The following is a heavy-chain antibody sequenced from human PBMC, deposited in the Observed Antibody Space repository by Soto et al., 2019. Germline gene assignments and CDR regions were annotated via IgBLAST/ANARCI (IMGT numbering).Heavy chain of an antibody. V-gene: IGHV5-51*01. CDR1: GYSSTSYW. Sequence: GESLKISCKGSGYSSTSYWIGWVRQMPGKGLEWMGIIYPGDSDTRYSPSFQGQVTISADKSISTAYLQWSSLKASDTAMYYCARQLTVYSSSATPHYYYGMDVWGQGTTVTVSS. D-gene: IGHD6-6*01. J-gene: IGHJ6*02. CDR2: IYPGDSDT. CDR3: ARQLTVYSSSATPHYYYGMDV.